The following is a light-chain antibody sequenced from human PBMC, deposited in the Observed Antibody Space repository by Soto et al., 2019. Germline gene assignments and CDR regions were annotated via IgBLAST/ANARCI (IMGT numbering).Light chain of an antibody. Sequence: EIVLTQSPGTLSLSPGERATLSCTASQSISGSYLAWYQQKPGQAPRLLIYGASSRATGIPDRFSGSGSGTEFTLTISSLQSEDSAVYYCQQYNDWPLTFGGGTKV. CDR3: QQYNDWPLT. V-gene: IGKV3-20*01. CDR1: QSISGSY. J-gene: IGKJ4*01. CDR2: GAS.